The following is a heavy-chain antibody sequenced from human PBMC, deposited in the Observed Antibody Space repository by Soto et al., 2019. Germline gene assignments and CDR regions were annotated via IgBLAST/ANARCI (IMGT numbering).Heavy chain of an antibody. CDR1: GGSISSYY. Sequence: SETLSLTCTVSGGSISSYYWSWIRQPPGKGLEWIGYMYNTGSTIYNPSLKRRATISVDTSKNQFSLKLNSVTAADTAVYYCARDLWGYCGADCYPLDVWGQGTMVTVSS. CDR2: MYNTGST. CDR3: ARDLWGYCGADCYPLDV. V-gene: IGHV4-59*01. D-gene: IGHD2-21*02. J-gene: IGHJ6*02.